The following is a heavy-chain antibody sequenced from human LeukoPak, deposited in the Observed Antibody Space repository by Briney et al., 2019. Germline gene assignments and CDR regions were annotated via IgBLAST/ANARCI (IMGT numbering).Heavy chain of an antibody. D-gene: IGHD6-19*01. CDR2: ISYDGSNK. V-gene: IGHV3-30-3*01. CDR3: AREARGSGWYGGGDYFDY. Sequence: GGSLRLSCAASGFTFSSYAMHWVRQAPGKGLEWVAVISYDGSNKYYADSVKGRFTISRDNSKNTLYLQMNSLRAEDTAVYHCAREARGSGWYGGGDYFDYWGQGTLVTVSS. J-gene: IGHJ4*02. CDR1: GFTFSSYA.